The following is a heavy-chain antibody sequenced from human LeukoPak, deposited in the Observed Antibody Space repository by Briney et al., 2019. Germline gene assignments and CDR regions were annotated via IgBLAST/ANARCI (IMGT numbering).Heavy chain of an antibody. Sequence: SETLSLTCTVSGGSISSSSYYRGWIRQPPGKGLEWIVSIYYSGSTYYNPSLKSRVTISVDTSKNQFSLKLSSVTAAATDVYYCARGYYDSTGYYYVLGAFDIWGQGTMVTVSS. CDR2: IYYSGST. CDR3: ARGYYDSTGYYYVLGAFDI. V-gene: IGHV4-39*01. CDR1: GGSISSSSYY. J-gene: IGHJ3*02. D-gene: IGHD3-22*01.